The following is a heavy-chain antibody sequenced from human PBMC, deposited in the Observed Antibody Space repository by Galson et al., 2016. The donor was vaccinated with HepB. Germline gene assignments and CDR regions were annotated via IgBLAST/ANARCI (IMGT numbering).Heavy chain of an antibody. D-gene: IGHD4/OR15-4a*01. CDR3: VREDYGDDRVYYYYYGMDV. CDR2: INSDGSNT. J-gene: IGHJ6*02. CDR1: GFIFSRYW. Sequence: SLRLSCAASGFIFSRYWMHWVRQVPGKGLVWVSRINSDGSNTKYADSVKGRFTISRDNAKNTLYLQMNSLRAEDTALYYCVREDYGDDRVYYYYYGMDVWGQGTTVTVSS. V-gene: IGHV3-74*03.